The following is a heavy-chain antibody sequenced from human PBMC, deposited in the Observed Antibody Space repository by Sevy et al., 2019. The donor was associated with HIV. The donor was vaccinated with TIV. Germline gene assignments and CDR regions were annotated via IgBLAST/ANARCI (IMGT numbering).Heavy chain of an antibody. J-gene: IGHJ6*02. CDR2: ISGSDGTI. Sequence: GGSLRLSCAASGFTFSDYYMSWIRQAPGKGLEWVSYISGSDGTIYYVDSVKGRFTISRDNAKNSLYLQMNSLRAEDTAVYYCARDHVKDGDLGDYYYYAMDVWGQGTTVTVSS. CDR1: GFTFSDYY. V-gene: IGHV3-11*01. CDR3: ARDHVKDGDLGDYYYYAMDV. D-gene: IGHD4-17*01.